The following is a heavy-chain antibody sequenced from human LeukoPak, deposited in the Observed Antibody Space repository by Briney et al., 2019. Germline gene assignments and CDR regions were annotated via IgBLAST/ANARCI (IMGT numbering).Heavy chain of an antibody. CDR3: ARSTTVTPYYFDY. V-gene: IGHV1-69*13. Sequence: SVKVSCKASGDTLRSYTIRWVRQGPGQGLEWMGGIIPIFGTANYAQKFQGRVTITADESTSRAYMELSSLRSEDTAVYCCARSTTVTPYYFDYWGQGTLVTVSS. J-gene: IGHJ4*02. D-gene: IGHD4-17*01. CDR1: GDTLRSYT. CDR2: IIPIFGTA.